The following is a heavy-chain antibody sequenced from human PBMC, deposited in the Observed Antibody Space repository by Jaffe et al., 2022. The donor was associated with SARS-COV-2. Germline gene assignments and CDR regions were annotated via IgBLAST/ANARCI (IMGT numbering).Heavy chain of an antibody. CDR2: IYYSGST. CDR1: GGSISSGGYY. J-gene: IGHJ5*02. D-gene: IGHD4-17*01. V-gene: IGHV4-31*03. Sequence: QVQLQESGPGLVKPSQTLSLTCTVSGGSISSGGYYWSWIRQHPGKGLEWIGYIYYSGSTYYNPSLKSRVTISVDTSKNQFSLKLSSVTAADTAVYYCARERTVTTLSTHFDPWGQGTLVTVSS. CDR3: ARERTVTTLSTHFDP.